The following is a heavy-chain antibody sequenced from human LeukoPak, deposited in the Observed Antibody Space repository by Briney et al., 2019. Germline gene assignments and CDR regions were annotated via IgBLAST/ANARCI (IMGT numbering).Heavy chain of an antibody. Sequence: PGGSLRLSCAASGFTFSTYSMNWVRQAPGKGLEWVSSIISRGGYTYYADSVKGRFTISRDNAENSLYLHMNSLRAEDTAVYYCASTLGYCSGGSCYYLGFDYWGQGALVTVSS. V-gene: IGHV3-21*01. CDR2: IISRGGYT. J-gene: IGHJ4*02. CDR1: GFTFSTYS. D-gene: IGHD2-15*01. CDR3: ASTLGYCSGGSCYYLGFDY.